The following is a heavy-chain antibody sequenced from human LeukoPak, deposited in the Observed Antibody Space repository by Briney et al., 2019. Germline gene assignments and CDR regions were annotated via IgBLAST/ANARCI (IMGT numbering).Heavy chain of an antibody. J-gene: IGHJ3*02. Sequence: PGGSLRLSCTASGFSVNNNYISWVRQAPGRGLEWVSVIYSGDTTFYADSVKDRFTIYRDNSKKTVYLQMNNLRGEDTAMYYCVRDHYIVVGPAAGVFDIWGQGTLVTVYS. CDR3: VRDHYIVVGPAAGVFDI. CDR2: IYSGDTT. D-gene: IGHD2-2*01. CDR1: GFSVNNNY. V-gene: IGHV3-66*01.